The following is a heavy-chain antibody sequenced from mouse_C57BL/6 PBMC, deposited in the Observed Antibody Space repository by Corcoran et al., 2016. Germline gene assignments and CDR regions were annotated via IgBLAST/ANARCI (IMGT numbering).Heavy chain of an antibody. CDR2: INPNNGGT. V-gene: IGHV1-26*01. CDR3: ARLYYINGHAMDY. CDR1: GYTFTDYY. Sequence: VQLQQSGPELVKPGASVQISCKASGYTFTDYYMNWVKQSHGKSLEWIGDINPNNGGTNYNQKFKGKATLTVDKSSTTAYMELRSLPSEDSAVYYCARLYYINGHAMDYGGQGTSATVSP. D-gene: IGHD2-5*01. J-gene: IGHJ4*01.